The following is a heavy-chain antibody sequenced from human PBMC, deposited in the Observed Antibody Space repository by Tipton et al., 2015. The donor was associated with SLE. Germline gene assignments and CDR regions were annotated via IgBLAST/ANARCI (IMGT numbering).Heavy chain of an antibody. V-gene: IGHV3-74*01. J-gene: IGHJ3*02. D-gene: IGHD5-18*01. Sequence: SLRLSCAASGFTFSSFAMHWVRQVPGQGLVWVSRVNTDGSYANYADSVKGRFTISKDTARDMVYLQMNSLSAEDTALYYCTRDAGYTYGDAFDSWGHGTMVTVSS. CDR1: GFTFSSFA. CDR3: TRDAGYTYGDAFDS. CDR2: VNTDGSYA.